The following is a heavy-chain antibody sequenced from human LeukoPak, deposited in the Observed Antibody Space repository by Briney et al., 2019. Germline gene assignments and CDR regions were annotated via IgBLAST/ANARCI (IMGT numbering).Heavy chain of an antibody. Sequence: GGSLRLSCEASGFTFSSYGMHWVRQAPGKGLEWVAVIWFDGSNKDYADSVKGRFTISRDNSKDTLYLQMDSLSAEDTAVYYCARDGSRDGSNPFFYYFDTCGQGALVTVSS. CDR2: IWFDGSNK. D-gene: IGHD5-24*01. CDR1: GFTFSSYG. J-gene: IGHJ4*02. CDR3: ARDGSRDGSNPFFYYFDT. V-gene: IGHV3-33*01.